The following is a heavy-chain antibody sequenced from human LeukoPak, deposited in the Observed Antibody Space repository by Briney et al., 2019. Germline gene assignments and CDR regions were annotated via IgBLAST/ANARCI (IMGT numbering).Heavy chain of an antibody. Sequence: SSQTLSLTCTVSGGSISSGGYYWSWIRQYPGKGLEWIGYIYYSGSTSYNPSLRSRVTISVDTSKNQFSLKLSSVTAADTAVYYCARAGGYCSGGSCPPLDYWGQGTLVTVSS. D-gene: IGHD2-15*01. CDR3: ARAGGYCSGGSCPPLDY. V-gene: IGHV4-31*03. CDR1: GGSISSGGYY. CDR2: IYYSGST. J-gene: IGHJ4*02.